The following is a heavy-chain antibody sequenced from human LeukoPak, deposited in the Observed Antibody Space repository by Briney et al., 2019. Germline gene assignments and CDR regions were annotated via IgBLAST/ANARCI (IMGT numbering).Heavy chain of an antibody. J-gene: IGHJ3*01. V-gene: IGHV3-7*03. CDR3: ARSSYSSSSSV. CDR1: GFTFSGYW. D-gene: IGHD6-6*01. CDR2: RISDGSDG. Sequence: GGALRVSCAVSGFTFSGYWMSWSGQAPGKEVEWVASRISDGSDGYYSYVFTGPFTISRDNAKNSLYLQINSLRAEVTAVYYCARSSYSSSSSVWGQGTMVTVSS.